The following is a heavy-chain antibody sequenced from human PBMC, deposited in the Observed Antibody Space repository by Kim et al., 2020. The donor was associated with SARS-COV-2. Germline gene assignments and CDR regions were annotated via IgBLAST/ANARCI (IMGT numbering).Heavy chain of an antibody. CDR2: IYYSGST. CDR1: GGSISSSSYY. J-gene: IGHJ4*02. D-gene: IGHD2-21*02. Sequence: SETLSLTCTVSGGSISSSSYYWGWIRQPPGKGLEWIGSIYYSGSTYYNPSLKSRVTISVDTSKNQFSLKLSSVTAADTAVYYCARLGVTPPKILSYGGHPTPFDYWGQGTLVTVSS. V-gene: IGHV4-39*01. CDR3: ARLGVTPPKILSYGGHPTPFDY.